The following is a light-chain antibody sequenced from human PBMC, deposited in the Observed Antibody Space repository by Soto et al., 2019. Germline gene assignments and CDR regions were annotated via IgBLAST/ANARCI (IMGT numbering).Light chain of an antibody. V-gene: IGLV2-8*01. J-gene: IGLJ2*01. CDR2: EVS. CDR3: SSYAGRNNLL. Sequence: QSVLTQPPSASGSPGQSVTISCTGTSSDVGGYNYVSWYQQHPGKVPKLMIYEVSKRPSGVPDRFSGSKSGNTASLTVSGLQAEDEADYYCSSYAGRNNLLFGGGTKITVL. CDR1: SSDVGGYNY.